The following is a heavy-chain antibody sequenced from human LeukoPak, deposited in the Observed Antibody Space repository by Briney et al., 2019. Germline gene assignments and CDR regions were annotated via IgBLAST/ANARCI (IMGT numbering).Heavy chain of an antibody. J-gene: IGHJ4*02. D-gene: IGHD2/OR15-2a*01. CDR1: GGSISNYY. CDR3: ARVGSFWHVVD. Sequence: SETLSLTCTVSGGSISNYYLTWIRQSPGKGLEWIGYIYRGSTNYNPSLKSRVTISVDTSKNQFSLGLSSVTAADTAKYYCARVGSFWHVVDWGQGTLVTVSS. CDR2: IYRGST. V-gene: IGHV4-59*01.